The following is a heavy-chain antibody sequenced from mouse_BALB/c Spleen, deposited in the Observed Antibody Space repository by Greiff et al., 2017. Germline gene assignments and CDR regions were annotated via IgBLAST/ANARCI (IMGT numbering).Heavy chain of an antibody. Sequence: EVKLMESGGDLVKPGGSLKLSCAASGFTFSSYGMSWVRQTPDKRLEWVATISSGGSYTYYPDSVKGRFTISRDNAKNTLYLQMSSLKSEDTAMYYCARGGSKGAWFAYWGQGTLVTVSA. V-gene: IGHV5-6*01. J-gene: IGHJ3*01. CDR1: GFTFSSYG. D-gene: IGHD3-3*01. CDR2: ISSGGSYT. CDR3: ARGGSKGAWFAY.